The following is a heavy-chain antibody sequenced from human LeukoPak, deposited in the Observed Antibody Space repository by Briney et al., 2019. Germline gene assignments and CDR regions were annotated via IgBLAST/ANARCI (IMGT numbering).Heavy chain of an antibody. CDR2: ISSSSSYI. D-gene: IGHD1-26*01. CDR1: GFTFSDYY. V-gene: IGHV3-11*06. Sequence: GGSLRLSCAASGFTFSDYYMSWIRQAPGKGLEWVSSISSSSSYIYYADSVKGRFTISRDNAKNSLYLQMNSLRAEDTAVYYCARVFSGSYYYFDYWGQGTLVTVSS. CDR3: ARVFSGSYYYFDY. J-gene: IGHJ4*02.